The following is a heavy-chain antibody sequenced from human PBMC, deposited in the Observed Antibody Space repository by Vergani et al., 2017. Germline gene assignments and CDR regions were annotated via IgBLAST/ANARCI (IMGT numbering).Heavy chain of an antibody. CDR1: GFTFDDYA. J-gene: IGHJ4*02. CDR3: AKDLGEYDIVVVMCD. Sequence: EVQLVESGGGLVQPGRSLRLSCAASGFTFDDYAMHWVRQAPGKGLEWVSGISWNSGSIGYADSVKGRFTISRDNAKNSLYLQMNSLRAEDTAVYYCAKDLGEYDIVVVMCDWGQGTLVTVSS. D-gene: IGHD2-15*01. CDR2: ISWNSGSI. V-gene: IGHV3-9*01.